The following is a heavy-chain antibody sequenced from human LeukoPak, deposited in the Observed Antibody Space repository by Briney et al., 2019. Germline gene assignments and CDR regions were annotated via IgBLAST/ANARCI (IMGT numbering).Heavy chain of an antibody. V-gene: IGHV3-7*01. CDR2: IKHDESEK. J-gene: IGHJ4*02. D-gene: IGHD3-16*01. CDR3: TRRLDD. CDR1: GFSFNSDW. Sequence: GGSLRLSCAASGFSFNSDWMDWVRQAPGKGLEWVANIKHDESEKNYLDSVKGRFTISKDNAQNSLYLQMNGLRVEDTAVYYCTRRLDDWGQGTLVTVSS.